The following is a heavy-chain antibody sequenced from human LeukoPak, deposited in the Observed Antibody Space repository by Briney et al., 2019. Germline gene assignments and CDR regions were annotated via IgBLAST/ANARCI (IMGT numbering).Heavy chain of an antibody. CDR3: ARGRAAAGHFDL. V-gene: IGHV3-21*01. J-gene: IGHJ4*02. Sequence: GGSLRLSCAASGFTFSDYSMNWVRQAPGKGLEWVSLITGNSHYMYYADSVKGRFTISRDNAKNSLFLQMNNLRAEDTAVYYCARGRAAAGHFDLWGQGTLVTVSS. D-gene: IGHD6-13*01. CDR1: GFTFSDYS. CDR2: ITGNSHYM.